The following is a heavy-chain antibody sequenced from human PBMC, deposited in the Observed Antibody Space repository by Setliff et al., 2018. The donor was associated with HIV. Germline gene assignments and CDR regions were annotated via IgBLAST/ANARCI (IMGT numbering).Heavy chain of an antibody. J-gene: IGHJ4*02. V-gene: IGHV3-15*01. CDR1: GFNFKSGW. Sequence: GESLTISCVVSGFNFKSGWMTWVRQAPGKGLEWVGRIKSNSDGGTSDYAAAVKDRFSFSRDDSKSILYLQMNSLEIEDTAVYFCSTGPSRVSDGIADFWGPGTLVTV. CDR3: STGPSRVSDGIADF. CDR2: IKSNSDGGTS.